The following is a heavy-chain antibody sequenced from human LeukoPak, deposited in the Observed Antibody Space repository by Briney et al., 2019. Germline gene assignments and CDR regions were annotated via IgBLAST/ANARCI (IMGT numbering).Heavy chain of an antibody. CDR2: IYYSGST. Sequence: ASETLSLTCTVSGGSISSSSYYWGWIRQPPGKGLEWIGSIYYSGSTYYNPSLKSRVTISVDTSKNQFSLKLSSVTAADTAVYYCARAPDTFSYYFDYWGQGTLVTVSS. V-gene: IGHV4-39*07. D-gene: IGHD2-2*02. CDR1: GGSISSSSYY. CDR3: ARAPDTFSYYFDY. J-gene: IGHJ4*02.